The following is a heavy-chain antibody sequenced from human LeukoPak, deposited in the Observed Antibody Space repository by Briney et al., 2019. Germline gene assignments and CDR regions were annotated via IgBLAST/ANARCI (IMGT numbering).Heavy chain of an antibody. CDR3: AREEVLRYFDWLPKDYYYYGMDV. CDR2: ISAYNGNT. J-gene: IGHJ6*02. D-gene: IGHD3-9*01. CDR1: GYTFTSYG. Sequence: ASVKVSCKASGYTFTSYGISWVRQAPGQGLEWMGWISAYNGNTNYAQKLQGRVTMTTDTSTSTAYMELRSLRSDDTAVYYCAREEVLRYFDWLPKDYYYYGMDVWGQGTTVTVSS. V-gene: IGHV1-18*01.